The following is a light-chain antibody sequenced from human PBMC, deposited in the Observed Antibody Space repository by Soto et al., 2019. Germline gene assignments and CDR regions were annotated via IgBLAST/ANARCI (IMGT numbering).Light chain of an antibody. J-gene: IGLJ2*01. V-gene: IGLV1-51*01. CDR3: GTWDSSLIAGV. CDR1: TSNIGNNY. Sequence: QSVLTQPPSVSAAPGQNITISCSGSTSNIGNNYVSWYQHLPGTAPKLLIYDNNKRPSGIPDRFSGTKTGTSATLGITGLQTGDEADYYCGTWDSSLIAGVFGGGTQLTVL. CDR2: DNN.